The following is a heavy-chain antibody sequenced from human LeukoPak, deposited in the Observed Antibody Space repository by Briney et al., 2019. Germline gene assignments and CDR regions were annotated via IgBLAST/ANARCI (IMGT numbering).Heavy chain of an antibody. V-gene: IGHV5-51*01. D-gene: IGHD3-3*01. Sequence: GESLKISCQGSGYRFTSYWIAWVRQMPGKGLEWMGIIYPGDSHTKYSPSFQGQVTISADKSISTAYLQWSSLKASDTAMYYCARRGRYDYYFDYWGQGILVTVSS. CDR3: ARRGRYDYYFDY. CDR1: GYRFTSYW. CDR2: IYPGDSHT. J-gene: IGHJ4*02.